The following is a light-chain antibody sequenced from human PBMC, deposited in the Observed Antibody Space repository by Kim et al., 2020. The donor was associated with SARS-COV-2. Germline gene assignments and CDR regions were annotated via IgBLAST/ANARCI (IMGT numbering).Light chain of an antibody. Sequence: QMTQSPSTLSASVGDRVTITCRASQTVSSWLAWYQQKPGKAPKLLIYKASTLETGVPSRFSGSGSGTEFTLTISSLQPDDFATYYCQQNNSYWTFGQGTKVDIK. CDR2: KAS. CDR3: QQNNSYWT. CDR1: QTVSSW. J-gene: IGKJ1*01. V-gene: IGKV1-5*03.